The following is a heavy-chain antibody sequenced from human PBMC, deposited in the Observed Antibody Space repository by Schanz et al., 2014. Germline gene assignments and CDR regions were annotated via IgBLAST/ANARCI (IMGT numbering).Heavy chain of an antibody. Sequence: QVQLVQSGAEVKEPGASVKVSCEASRYTFNTYGLNWVRQAPGQGLEWMGWISAYTNNTNYAQKGQGRVTMTTDTSTGTAYMELRSLRSDDTAVYYCARDRRRYCSTASCLHDNWFDPWGQGTLVIVSS. J-gene: IGHJ5*02. CDR3: ARDRRRYCSTASCLHDNWFDP. V-gene: IGHV1-18*01. CDR1: RYTFNTYG. CDR2: ISAYTNNT. D-gene: IGHD2-2*01.